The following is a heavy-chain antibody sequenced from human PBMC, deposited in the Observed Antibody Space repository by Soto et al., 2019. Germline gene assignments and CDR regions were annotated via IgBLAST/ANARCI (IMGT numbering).Heavy chain of an antibody. D-gene: IGHD7-27*01. CDR1: GDSMSSYY. CDR3: ARDQSGAADI. CDR2: ISATGTT. Sequence: QVQLRESGPGLVEPSETLSLTCTVSGDSMSSYYCSWIRQSAEKGLEWMGRISATGTTNYMPSLKSRITLSIDASKNQFSLNLKFVTAADTAVYFCARDQSGAADIWGQGTVVSVS. V-gene: IGHV4-4*07. J-gene: IGHJ3*02.